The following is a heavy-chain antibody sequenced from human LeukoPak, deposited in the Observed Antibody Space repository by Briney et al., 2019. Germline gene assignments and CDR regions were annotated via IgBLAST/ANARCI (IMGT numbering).Heavy chain of an antibody. CDR1: GYTLTELS. V-gene: IGHV1-24*01. Sequence: ASVKVSCKVSGYTLTELSMHWVRQAPGKGLEWMGGFDPEGGETIYAQKFQGRVTMTEDTSTDTAYMQLSSLRSEDTAVYYCATVSITIFGVVIHSRPEYFQHWGQGTLVTVSS. CDR3: ATVSITIFGVVIHSRPEYFQH. J-gene: IGHJ1*01. D-gene: IGHD3-3*01. CDR2: FDPEGGET.